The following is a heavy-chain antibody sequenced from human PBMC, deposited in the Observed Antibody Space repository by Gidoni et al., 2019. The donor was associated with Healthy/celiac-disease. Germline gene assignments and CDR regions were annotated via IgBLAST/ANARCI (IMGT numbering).Heavy chain of an antibody. CDR1: GFSFSGSS. CDR2: IRSKTDSYAT. D-gene: IGHD3-16*01. J-gene: IGHJ4*02. CDR3: TRHPPLGSLGESTDY. V-gene: IGHV3-73*02. Sequence: EVQLVEAGGGLVQPGGSLKLSCAASGFSFSGSSLHWVRQASGKGLEWVGRIRSKTDSYATAYAASVKGRFTISRDDSKNTVYLQMNSLKTEDTAVYYCTRHPPLGSLGESTDYWGQGTLVTVSS.